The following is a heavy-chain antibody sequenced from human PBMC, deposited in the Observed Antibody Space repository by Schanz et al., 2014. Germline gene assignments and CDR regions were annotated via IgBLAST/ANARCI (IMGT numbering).Heavy chain of an antibody. Sequence: EVQLVESGGGLVKPGGSLRLSCGVSGFTASSHSMNWVRQAPGKGLEWVSSISSRSSHIYYADSVKGRFTVSRDNAKNSVYLQMNVLRVEDTAVYYCARKMKLGVYGGKGHDSLDIWGQGTMVTVSS. CDR2: ISSRSSHI. J-gene: IGHJ3*02. CDR1: GFTASSHS. V-gene: IGHV3-21*02. D-gene: IGHD4-17*01. CDR3: ARKMKLGVYGGKGHDSLDI.